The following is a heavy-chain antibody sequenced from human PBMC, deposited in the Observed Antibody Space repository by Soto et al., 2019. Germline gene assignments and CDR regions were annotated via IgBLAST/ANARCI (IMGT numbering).Heavy chain of an antibody. CDR2: IYHSGST. D-gene: IGHD6-13*01. J-gene: IGHJ4*02. CDR1: GGSISSSNW. V-gene: IGHV4-4*02. CDR3: ARDSSSWYRESLDY. Sequence: PSETLSLTCAVSGGSISSSNWWSWVRQPPGKGLEWIGEIYHSGSTNYNPSLKSRVTISVDKSKNQFSLKLSSVTAADTAVYYCARDSSSWYRESLDYWGQGTLVNVSS.